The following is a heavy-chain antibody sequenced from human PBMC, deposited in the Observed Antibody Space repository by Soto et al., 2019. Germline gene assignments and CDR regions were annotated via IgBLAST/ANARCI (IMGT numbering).Heavy chain of an antibody. V-gene: IGHV4-59*08. Sequence: SETLSLTCTGSGGSISSYYWSWSRQPPWKGLEWIGYIYYSGSTNYNPSLKSRVTISVDTSKNQFSLKLSSVTAADTAVYYCARRYGGTPHYSGQGTLVTVS. CDR3: ARRYGGTPHY. CDR2: IYYSGST. D-gene: IGHD4-17*01. J-gene: IGHJ4*02. CDR1: GGSISSYY.